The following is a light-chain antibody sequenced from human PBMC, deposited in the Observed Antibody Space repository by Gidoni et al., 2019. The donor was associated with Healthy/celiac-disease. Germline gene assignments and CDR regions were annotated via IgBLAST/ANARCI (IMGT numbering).Light chain of an antibody. V-gene: IGKV1-33*01. CDR3: QQYDNLPAT. CDR2: DAA. J-gene: IGKJ2*01. CDR1: QDISNY. Sequence: DIQMTQSPSSLSASVGDRVNITYQASQDISNYLNWYQQKPGKAPKLLIYDAANLEKGVPSRFSGSGSGTYFTFTISSLQPEDIATYYCQQYDNLPATFGQXTKLEIK.